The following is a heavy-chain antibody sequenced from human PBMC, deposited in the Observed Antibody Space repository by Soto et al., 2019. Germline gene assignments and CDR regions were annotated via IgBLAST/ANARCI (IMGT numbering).Heavy chain of an antibody. CDR2: ISSSGSTI. J-gene: IGHJ3*02. Sequence: GGSLRLSCAASGFTFSDYYMSWIRQAPGKGLEWVSYISSSGSTIYYADSVKGRFTISRDNAKNSLYLQMNSLRAEDTAVYYCASMGDYDSSGHDAFDIWGQGTMVTVSS. D-gene: IGHD3-22*01. CDR3: ASMGDYDSSGHDAFDI. CDR1: GFTFSDYY. V-gene: IGHV3-11*01.